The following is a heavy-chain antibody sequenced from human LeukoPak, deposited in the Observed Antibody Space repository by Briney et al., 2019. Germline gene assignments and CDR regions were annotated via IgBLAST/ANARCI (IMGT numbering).Heavy chain of an antibody. Sequence: GGSLRLSCAASGFTFSSYAMSWVRQAPGKGLEWVSAIIGSGGYSYYADSVKGRFTISRDNSKNTLYLEMNSLRAEDTAVYYCAKKTEYITSSSDHWGQGTLVTVSS. V-gene: IGHV3-23*01. J-gene: IGHJ5*02. CDR1: GFTFSSYA. CDR2: IIGSGGYS. D-gene: IGHD6-6*01. CDR3: AKKTEYITSSSDH.